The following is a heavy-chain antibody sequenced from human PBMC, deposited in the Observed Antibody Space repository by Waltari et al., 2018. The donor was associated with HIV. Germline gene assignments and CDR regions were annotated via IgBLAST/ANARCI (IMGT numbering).Heavy chain of an antibody. CDR1: GFTFSRYR. D-gene: IGHD6-13*01. V-gene: IGHV3-48*01. CDR3: ARDRGYSSTHYGMDV. Sequence: EVQLVESGGGLVQHGGSVRLPCAASGFTFSRYRMNWVRQAPGKGLEWVSYISSSSSTIYYADSVKGRFTISRDNSKNSLYLQMNSLRAEDTAVYYCARDRGYSSTHYGMDVWGQGTTVTVSS. J-gene: IGHJ6*02. CDR2: ISSSSSTI.